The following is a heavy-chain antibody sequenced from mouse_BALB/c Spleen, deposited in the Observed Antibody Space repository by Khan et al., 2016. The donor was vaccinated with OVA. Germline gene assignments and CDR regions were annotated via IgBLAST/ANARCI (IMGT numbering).Heavy chain of an antibody. V-gene: IGHV9-4*02. CDR3: ARGGADYYRNDGGAMEY. CDR2: INTHSGVP. D-gene: IGHD2-14*01. CDR1: GYTFTTAG. J-gene: IGHJ4*01. Sequence: QIQLVQSGPELKKPGETVRISCKASGYTFTTAGIQWVQKMPGKGLKWIGWINTHSGVPKYAEDFKGRFAFSLEISVTTAYLQITNLKNEDTATXFSARGGADYYRNDGGAMEYWGQGTSVTVSS.